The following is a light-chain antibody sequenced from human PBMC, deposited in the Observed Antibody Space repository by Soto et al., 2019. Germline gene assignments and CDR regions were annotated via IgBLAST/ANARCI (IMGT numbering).Light chain of an antibody. J-gene: IGKJ4*01. CDR1: EDIGSY. CDR2: GAS. CDR3: QQVKRSPLT. V-gene: IGKV1-9*01. Sequence: DIQLTQSPSFLSASVGDRVSITCRASEDIGSYLAWYQRKPGKAPKVLISGASTLQSGVPSSFSGSGSGTEFTLTISSLQPEDFATYYCQQVKRSPLTFGGGTKVDIK.